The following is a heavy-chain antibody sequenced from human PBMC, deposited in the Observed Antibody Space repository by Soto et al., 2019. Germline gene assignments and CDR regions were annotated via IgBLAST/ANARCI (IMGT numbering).Heavy chain of an antibody. CDR1: GFNFSSYI. CDR3: ARTYPIDY. V-gene: IGHV3-48*02. CDR2: ISSSSTI. Sequence: PGGSLRLSCTASGFNFSSYIINGVRQAPGKGLEWVSYISSSSTIYYADSVKGRFTISRDNAKNSLYLQMNSLRDEDTAVYYCARTYPIDYWGQGTLVT. J-gene: IGHJ4*02.